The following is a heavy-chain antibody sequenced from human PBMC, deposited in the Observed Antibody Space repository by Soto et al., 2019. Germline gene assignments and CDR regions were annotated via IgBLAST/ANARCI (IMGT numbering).Heavy chain of an antibody. CDR3: AREGTDYYGSGSYYRSFDY. Sequence: QVQLQESGPGLVKPSETLSLTCTVSGGSISSYYWSWIRQPPGKGLEWIGYIYYSGSTNYNPSLKSRVTISVDTSKNQFSLKLSSVTAADTAVYYCAREGTDYYGSGSYYRSFDYWGQGTLVTVSS. D-gene: IGHD3-10*01. V-gene: IGHV4-59*01. J-gene: IGHJ4*02. CDR1: GGSISSYY. CDR2: IYYSGST.